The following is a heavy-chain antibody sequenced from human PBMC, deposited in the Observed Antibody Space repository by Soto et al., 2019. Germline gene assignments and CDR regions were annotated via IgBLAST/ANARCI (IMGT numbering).Heavy chain of an antibody. J-gene: IGHJ4*02. CDR2: IIPIFGTA. CDR3: AGEGARGRELAS. D-gene: IGHD3-16*01. V-gene: IGHV1-69*06. CDR1: GGTFSSYA. Sequence: QVQLVQSGAEVKKPGSSVKVSCKASGGTFSSYAISWVRQAPGQGLEWMGGIIPIFGTANYAQKFQGRVTITANKPTNTAKREWSSGRSEDTAGYSCAGEGARGRELASGGQEPLVPVPS.